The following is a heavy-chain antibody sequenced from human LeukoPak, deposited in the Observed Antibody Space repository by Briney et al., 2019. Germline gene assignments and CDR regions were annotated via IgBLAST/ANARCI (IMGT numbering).Heavy chain of an antibody. CDR2: ISAYNGNT. CDR1: GYTFTSYG. D-gene: IGHD3-22*01. V-gene: IGHV1-18*01. J-gene: IGHJ4*02. CDR3: ARDREYYYDSSGYSYFDY. Sequence: ASVKVSCKASGYTFTSYGMSWVRQAPGQGLEWMGWISAYNGNTNYAQKLQGRVTMTTDTSTSTAYMELRSLRSDDTAVYYCARDREYYYDSSGYSYFDYWGQGTLVTVSS.